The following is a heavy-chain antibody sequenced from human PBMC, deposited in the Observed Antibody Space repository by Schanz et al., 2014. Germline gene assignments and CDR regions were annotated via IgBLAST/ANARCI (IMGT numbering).Heavy chain of an antibody. J-gene: IGHJ3*01. CDR1: RFTFSNYA. D-gene: IGHD3-16*01. V-gene: IGHV3-30*04. CDR3: TRDRGALINHNDALDL. Sequence: VQLVESGGGLVQPGGSLRLSCAASRFTFSNYAMSWVRQAPGKGLEKVAVTSTDGTKTYYAASVRGRFTISRDNSKNTVYLQMNSLRSEDTAVYYCTRDRGALINHNDALDLWGQGTMVSVSS. CDR2: TSTDGTKT.